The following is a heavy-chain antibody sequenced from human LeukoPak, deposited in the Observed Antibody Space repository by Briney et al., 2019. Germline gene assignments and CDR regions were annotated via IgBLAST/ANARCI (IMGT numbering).Heavy chain of an antibody. CDR3: ARVISGYHDY. J-gene: IGHJ4*02. Sequence: PSETLSLTCTVSGYSISSSYYWGWIRQPPGKGLEWIGSIYHSGSTYHNPSLKSRVTISVDTSKNQFSLELSSVTAADTAVYYCARVISGYHDYWGQGTLVTVSS. CDR1: GYSISSSYY. CDR2: IYHSGST. D-gene: IGHD3-22*01. V-gene: IGHV4-38-2*02.